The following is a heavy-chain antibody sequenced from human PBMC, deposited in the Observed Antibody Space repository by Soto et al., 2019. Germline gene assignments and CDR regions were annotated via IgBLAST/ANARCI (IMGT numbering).Heavy chain of an antibody. Sequence: SETMSLTCTVSGGSISSGGYYWSWIRQHPGKGLEWIGYIYYSGSTYYNPSLKSRVTISVDTSKNQFSLKLSSVTAADTAVYYCARVRYCSGGSCYFYFDYWGQGTLVTVSS. J-gene: IGHJ4*02. CDR1: GGSISSGGYY. V-gene: IGHV4-31*02. CDR2: IYYSGST. CDR3: ARVRYCSGGSCYFYFDY. D-gene: IGHD2-15*01.